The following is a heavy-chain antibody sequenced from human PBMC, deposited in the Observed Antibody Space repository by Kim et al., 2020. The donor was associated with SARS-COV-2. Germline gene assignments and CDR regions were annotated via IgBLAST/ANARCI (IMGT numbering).Heavy chain of an antibody. Sequence: EAVKGRFTISRDNSKNTLYLQMNSLRAEDTAVYYCAKAESMIVVADAFDIWGQGTMVTVSS. V-gene: IGHV3-23*01. D-gene: IGHD3-22*01. J-gene: IGHJ3*02. CDR3: AKAESMIVVADAFDI.